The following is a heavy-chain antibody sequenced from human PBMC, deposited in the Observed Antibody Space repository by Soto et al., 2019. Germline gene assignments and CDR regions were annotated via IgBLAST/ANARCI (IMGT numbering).Heavy chain of an antibody. CDR1: GYAFTDYY. V-gene: IGHV1-2*02. CDR3: VRGGGSSSPYY. Sequence: ASVKVSCTASGYAFTDYYMHWVRQAPGQGLEWVGWINPNSGGTNYAQKFQGRVTMTRDTSITTGYMELSRLRSDDTAVYYCVRGGGSSSPYYWGQGTLVTVSS. J-gene: IGHJ4*02. CDR2: INPNSGGT. D-gene: IGHD6-6*01.